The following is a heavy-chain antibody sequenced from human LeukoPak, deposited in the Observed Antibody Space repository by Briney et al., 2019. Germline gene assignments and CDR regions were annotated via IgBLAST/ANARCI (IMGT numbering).Heavy chain of an antibody. CDR3: ARAYYYDSSADY. Sequence: PSETLSLTCTVSGYSISSGYYWGWIRQPPGKGLEWIGSIYHSGSTYYNPSLKSRVTISVDTSKNQFSLKLSSVTAADTAVYYCARAYYYDSSADYWGQGTLVTVSS. CDR2: IYHSGST. J-gene: IGHJ4*02. V-gene: IGHV4-38-2*02. D-gene: IGHD3-22*01. CDR1: GYSISSGYY.